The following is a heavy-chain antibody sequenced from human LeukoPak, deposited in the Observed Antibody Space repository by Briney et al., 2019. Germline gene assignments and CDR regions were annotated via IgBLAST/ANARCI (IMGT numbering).Heavy chain of an antibody. CDR2: IYYSGST. J-gene: IGHJ4*02. CDR3: TRVTAYDINFDY. V-gene: IGHV4-39*01. Sequence: SETLSPTCTVSCGSISSSSYYWGWIRQPPGKGLEWIGSIYYSGSTYYNPSLKSRVTISVDTSKNQFSLKLSSVTAADTAVYYCTRVTAYDINFDYWGQGTLVTVSS. D-gene: IGHD3-9*01. CDR1: CGSISSSSYY.